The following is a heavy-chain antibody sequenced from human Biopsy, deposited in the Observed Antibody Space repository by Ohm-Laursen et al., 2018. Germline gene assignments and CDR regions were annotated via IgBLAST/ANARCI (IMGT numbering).Heavy chain of an antibody. CDR1: GNTFATYH. CDR3: ARAGVGSDGTDSYYYGMDV. V-gene: IGHV1-46*01. D-gene: IGHD5-24*01. J-gene: IGHJ6*02. CDR2: ISPSGATT. Sequence: SSVKVSCKASGNTFATYHIHWVRQAPGQGLEWMGVISPSGATTSFSQKFQGRITMTRDTSTGTVYMDLNSLGSKATAVYYCARAGVGSDGTDSYYYGMDVWGPGTTVTVSS.